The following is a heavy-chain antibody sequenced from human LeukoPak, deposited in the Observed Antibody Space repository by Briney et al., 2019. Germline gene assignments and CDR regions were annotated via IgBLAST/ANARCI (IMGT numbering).Heavy chain of an antibody. V-gene: IGHV1-18*01. CDR2: ISAYNGNT. CDR1: GYTFTSYG. CDR3: ARLRIMITFGGVNWFDP. Sequence: ASVKVSCKASGYTFTSYGISWVRQAPGQGLEWMGWISAYNGNTNYAQKLQSRVTMTTDTSTSTAYMELRSLRSDDTAVYYCARLRIMITFGGVNWFDPWGQGTLVTVSS. J-gene: IGHJ5*02. D-gene: IGHD3-16*01.